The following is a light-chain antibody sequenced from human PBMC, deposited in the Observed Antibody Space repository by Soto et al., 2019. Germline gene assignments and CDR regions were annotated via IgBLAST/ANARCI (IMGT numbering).Light chain of an antibody. Sequence: DIQMTQSPSSLSASVGDRVTITCRASQSISSYLYWYQQKPGKAPKLLIYAASSLQSGVPSRFSGSGSGTDFTLTISSLQPEDFAIYYCQQSYNTPGTFGQGTKVEIK. CDR1: QSISSY. J-gene: IGKJ1*01. CDR3: QQSYNTPGT. V-gene: IGKV1-39*01. CDR2: AAS.